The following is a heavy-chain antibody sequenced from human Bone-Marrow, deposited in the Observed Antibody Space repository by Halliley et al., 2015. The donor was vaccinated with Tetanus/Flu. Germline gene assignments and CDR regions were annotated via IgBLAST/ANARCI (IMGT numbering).Heavy chain of an antibody. CDR2: INYSGNT. V-gene: IGHV4-39*01. Sequence: TLSLTCSVSGGSISSSSYYWCWVRQPPGKGLEWIGSINYSGNTYHNSSLKSRVTISVDTSKNQFSLKVSSVTAADTAVYYCARLLVGATTGNLFDYWGQGTLVTVSS. CDR1: GGSISSSSYY. D-gene: IGHD1-26*01. J-gene: IGHJ4*02. CDR3: ARLLVGATTGNLFDY.